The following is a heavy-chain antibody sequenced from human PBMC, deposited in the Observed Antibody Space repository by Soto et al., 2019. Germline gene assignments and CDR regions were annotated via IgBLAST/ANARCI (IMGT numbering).Heavy chain of an antibody. D-gene: IGHD5-12*01. J-gene: IGHJ4*02. Sequence: QVQLVQSGVEVKKPGASVKVSCKASGYIFTSYGINWVRQAPGQGLEWMGWISAHNGNRKYAQKLQGRVTMTTDTPTSTAYMELRSLSSDDTAVYYCGRDLGGFPDYWGQGTLVTVSS. V-gene: IGHV1-18*01. CDR3: GRDLGGFPDY. CDR2: ISAHNGNR. CDR1: GYIFTSYG.